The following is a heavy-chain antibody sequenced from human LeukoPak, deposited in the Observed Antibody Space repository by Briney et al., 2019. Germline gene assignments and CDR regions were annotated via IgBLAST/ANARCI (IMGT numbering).Heavy chain of an antibody. V-gene: IGHV1-3*01. CDR1: GYTFTSYA. J-gene: IGHJ5*02. CDR2: INAGNGNT. CDR3: ARVFGYSSGWYGPYNWFDP. Sequence: ASVKVSCKASGYTFTSYAMHWVRQAPGQRLEWMGWINAGNGNTKYSQKFQGRVTITRDTSASTAYMELSSLRSDDTAVYYCARVFGYSSGWYGPYNWFDPWGQGPLVTVSS. D-gene: IGHD6-19*01.